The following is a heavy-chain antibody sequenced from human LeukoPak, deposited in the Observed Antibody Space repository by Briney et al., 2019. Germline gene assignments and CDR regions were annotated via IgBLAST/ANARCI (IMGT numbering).Heavy chain of an antibody. D-gene: IGHD4-23*01. V-gene: IGHV3-23*01. CDR3: AKVKGGGGYGGGDY. CDR2: ISGSGGST. Sequence: GGSLRLSCAASGFTFSSYAMSWVRQAPGKGLEWVSAISGSGGSTYYADSVKGRFTISRDNSKNTLYLQMNSLRAEDTAVYYCAKVKGGGGYGGGDYWGQGTLVTVSS. CDR1: GFTFSSYA. J-gene: IGHJ4*02.